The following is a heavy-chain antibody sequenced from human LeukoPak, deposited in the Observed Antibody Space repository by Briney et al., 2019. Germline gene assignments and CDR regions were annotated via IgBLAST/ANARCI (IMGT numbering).Heavy chain of an antibody. CDR3: ARAKRNGFDI. V-gene: IGHV3-48*01. CDR2: IRSSSSTI. J-gene: IGHJ3*02. Sequence: GGSLRLTCAASGFTFSNYSMNWVRQAPGKGLEWVSYIRSSSSTIYYADSVKGRFTISRDNAKNSLYLQMNSLRAEDTAVYYCARAKRNGFDIWGQGTMVTVSS. CDR1: GFTFSNYS.